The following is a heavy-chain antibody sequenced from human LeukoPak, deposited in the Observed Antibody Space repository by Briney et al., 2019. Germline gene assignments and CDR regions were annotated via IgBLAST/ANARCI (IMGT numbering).Heavy chain of an antibody. CDR3: ARAHDYGDYDPGPLGY. Sequence: QPGGSLRLSCAASGFTFSSHWMHWVRQAPGKGLVWVSRINGDGTNTPYVDSVKGRFTISRDNAKNSLYLQMNSLRAEDTAVYYCARAHDYGDYDPGPLGYWGQGTLVTVSS. CDR2: INGDGTNT. V-gene: IGHV3-74*01. D-gene: IGHD4-17*01. J-gene: IGHJ4*02. CDR1: GFTFSSHW.